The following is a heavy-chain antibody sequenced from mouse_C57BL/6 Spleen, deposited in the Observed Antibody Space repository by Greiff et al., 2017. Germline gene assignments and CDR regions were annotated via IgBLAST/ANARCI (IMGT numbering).Heavy chain of an antibody. CDR2: IYPGDGDT. CDR1: GYAISSSW. Sequence: VQLQESGPELVKPGASVKISCKASGYAISSSWMNWVKPRPGKGLEWIGRIYPGDGDTTYTGKFKGKATLTADKSSSTAYRQLSSLTSEDSAVYCCARDVNYPLYYFDYWGQGTTLTVSS. CDR3: ARDVNYPLYYFDY. V-gene: IGHV1-82*01. J-gene: IGHJ2*01. D-gene: IGHD2-1*01.